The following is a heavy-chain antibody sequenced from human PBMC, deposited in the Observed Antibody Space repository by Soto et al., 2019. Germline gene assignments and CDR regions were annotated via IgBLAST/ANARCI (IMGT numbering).Heavy chain of an antibody. CDR3: ARVGCSSTSCYSEYNWFDP. D-gene: IGHD2-2*01. Sequence: SVKVSCKASGYTFTSYGISWVRQAPGKGLEWMGWINPNNGNTSYAQKFQGRVTMTTNASISTAYMELRSLRSDDTAVYYCARVGCSSTSCYSEYNWFDPWGQGTLVTVSS. CDR2: INPNNGNT. J-gene: IGHJ5*02. V-gene: IGHV1-18*01. CDR1: GYTFTSYG.